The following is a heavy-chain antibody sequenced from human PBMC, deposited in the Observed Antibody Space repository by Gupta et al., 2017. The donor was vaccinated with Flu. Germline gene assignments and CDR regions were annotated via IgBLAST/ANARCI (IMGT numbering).Heavy chain of an antibody. V-gene: IGHV3-15*01. CDR3: ATSGTTH. CDR2: GGGGT. J-gene: IGHJ4*02. Sequence: GGGGTGYAAPVKGRFTISRDDSKDTLFLQMNSLKIEDTAIYYCATSGTTHWGRGTLVTVSS. D-gene: IGHD1-7*01.